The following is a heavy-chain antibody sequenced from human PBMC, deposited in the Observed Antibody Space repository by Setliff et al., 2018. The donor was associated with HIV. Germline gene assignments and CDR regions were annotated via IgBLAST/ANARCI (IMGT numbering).Heavy chain of an antibody. V-gene: IGHV4-61*02. CDR2: IYTSGST. Sequence: PSETLSLTCSVSGGSISSGTDFWSWIRQPAGKGLEWIGRIYTSGSTKYNPSLDSRVTISVDTSKNQFSLNLRSVTAADTAVYDCAREPAAGAYYFDYWGQGTLVTVSS. J-gene: IGHJ4*02. D-gene: IGHD6-13*01. CDR1: GGSISSGTDF. CDR3: AREPAAGAYYFDY.